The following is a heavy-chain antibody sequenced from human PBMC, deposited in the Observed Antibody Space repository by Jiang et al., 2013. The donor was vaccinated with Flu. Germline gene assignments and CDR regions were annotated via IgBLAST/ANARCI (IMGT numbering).Heavy chain of an antibody. CDR1: GYTFTSYG. J-gene: IGHJ5*02. D-gene: IGHD2-15*01. V-gene: IGHV1-18*01. CDR2: ISAYNGNT. CDR3: ARGVGGGDWFDP. Sequence: SGAEVKKPGASVKVSCKASGYTFTSYGISWVRQAPGQGLEWMGWISAYNGNTNYAQKLQGRVTMTRNTSISTAYMELSSLRSEDTAVYYCARGVGGGDWFDPWGQGTLVTVSS.